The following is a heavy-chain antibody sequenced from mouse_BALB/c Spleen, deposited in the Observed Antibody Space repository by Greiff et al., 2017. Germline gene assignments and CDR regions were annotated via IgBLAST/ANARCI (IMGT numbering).Heavy chain of an antibody. V-gene: IGHV7-3*02. CDR1: GFTFTDYY. CDR2: IRNKANGYTT. D-gene: IGHD2-1*01. Sequence: EVKLMESGGGLVQPGGSLRLSCATSGFTFTDYYMSWVRQPPGKALEWLGFIRNKANGYTTEYSASVKGRFTISRDNSQSILYLQMNTLRAEDSATYYCARDGDYGNYDYYAMDYWGQGTSVTVSS. CDR3: ARDGDYGNYDYYAMDY. J-gene: IGHJ4*01.